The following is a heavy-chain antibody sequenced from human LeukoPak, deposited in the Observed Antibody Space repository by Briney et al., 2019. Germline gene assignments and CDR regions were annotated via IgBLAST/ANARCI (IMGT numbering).Heavy chain of an antibody. CDR1: GFTFSSYG. Sequence: GGSLRLSCAASGFTFSSYGMHWVRQAPGKGLEWVAVIWYDGSNKYYADSVKGRFTISRDNSKDTLYLQMNSLRAEGTAVYYCARPYYDSSGYYYWGNAFDIWGQGTMVTVSS. V-gene: IGHV3-33*01. J-gene: IGHJ3*02. CDR2: IWYDGSNK. D-gene: IGHD3-22*01. CDR3: ARPYYDSSGYYYWGNAFDI.